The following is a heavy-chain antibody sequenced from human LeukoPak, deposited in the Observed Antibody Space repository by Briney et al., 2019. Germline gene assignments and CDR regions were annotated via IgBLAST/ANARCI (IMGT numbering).Heavy chain of an antibody. CDR1: GGSISGYF. D-gene: IGHD4-17*01. J-gene: IGHJ3*02. V-gene: IGHV4-59*01. CDR2: IHYIGST. CDR3: ARVGDYGREAFDI. Sequence: SESLSLTRTVSGGSISGYFWSWIRQPPGKGLEWIGYIHYIGSTKYNPSLKSRVTISVDTSKNQFSLNLSSVTAADTAVYFCARVGDYGREAFDIWGQGTMVTVSS.